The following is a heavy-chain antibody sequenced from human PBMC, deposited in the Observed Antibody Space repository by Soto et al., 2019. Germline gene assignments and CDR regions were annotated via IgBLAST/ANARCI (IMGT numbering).Heavy chain of an antibody. Sequence: GSLRLACAASGFTCSSYGMHWVRQAPGKGLEWVAVIWYDGSNKYYADSVKGRFTISRDNSKNTLYLQMNSLRAEDTAVYYCVRGPIQGSSLFGPLDSSGQGTLVTGSS. V-gene: IGHV3-33*01. CDR1: GFTCSSYG. CDR2: IWYDGSNK. J-gene: IGHJ4*02. D-gene: IGHD3-3*01. CDR3: VRGPIQGSSLFGPLDS.